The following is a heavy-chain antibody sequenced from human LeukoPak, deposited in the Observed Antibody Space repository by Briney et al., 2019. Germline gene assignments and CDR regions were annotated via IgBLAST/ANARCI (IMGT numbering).Heavy chain of an antibody. CDR2: IRHDESDK. Sequence: GGSLRLSCAASGFTFSNHGMHWVRQAPGKGLEWVAFIRHDESDKYYADSVKGRFTISRDNSKNTLYLQMNSLRAEDTAVFYCVKSVGGYCSGNKCLGHWFDPWGQGTLVIVSS. V-gene: IGHV3-30*02. D-gene: IGHD2-15*01. J-gene: IGHJ5*02. CDR1: GFTFSNHG. CDR3: VKSVGGYCSGNKCLGHWFDP.